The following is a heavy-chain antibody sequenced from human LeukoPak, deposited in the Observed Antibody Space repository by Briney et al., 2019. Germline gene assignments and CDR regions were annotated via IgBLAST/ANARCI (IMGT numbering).Heavy chain of an antibody. V-gene: IGHV3-23*01. CDR2: IGSSGGST. CDR1: GFXFITAA. CDR3: VKDIQLST. Sequence: GGSLRLSCAASGFXFITAAITWVRQAPGKGLEWVSLIGSSGGSTYYADSVKGRFTISRDNFIHTLSLQMNSLRVEDTAIYYCVKDIQLSTWGLGTMVTVSS. J-gene: IGHJ3*01. D-gene: IGHD5-24*01.